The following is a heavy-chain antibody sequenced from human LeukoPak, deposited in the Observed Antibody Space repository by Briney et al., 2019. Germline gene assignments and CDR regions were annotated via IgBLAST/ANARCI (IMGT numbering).Heavy chain of an antibody. D-gene: IGHD6-13*01. CDR2: INPNSGGT. J-gene: IGHJ4*02. CDR1: GYTFTGYY. CDR3: TRDTAYSSPNFDY. V-gene: IGHV1-2*02. Sequence: ASVKVSCKASGYTFTGYYMHWVRQAPGQGLEWMGWINPNSGGTNYAQKFRGRVTMTRDTSISTAYMELSRLRSDDTAVYYCTRDTAYSSPNFDYWGQGTLVTVSS.